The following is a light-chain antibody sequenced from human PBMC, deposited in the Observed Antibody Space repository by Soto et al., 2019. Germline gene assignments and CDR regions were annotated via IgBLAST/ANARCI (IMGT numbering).Light chain of an antibody. CDR2: GAS. V-gene: IGKV3D-15*01. J-gene: IGKJ5*01. CDR1: QSVSSY. CDR3: QQYNNWPVT. Sequence: EIVLTQSPGTLSLSPGERATLSCRASQSVSSYLAWYQQKPGQPPRLLIYGASNRATGIPARFSSSGSGTEFTLTISSLQSEDFAVYYCQQYNNWPVTFGQGTRLEI.